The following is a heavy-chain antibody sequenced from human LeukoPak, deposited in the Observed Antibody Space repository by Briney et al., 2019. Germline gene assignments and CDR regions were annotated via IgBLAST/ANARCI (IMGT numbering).Heavy chain of an antibody. CDR2: INHSGST. Sequence: SETLSLTCAVYGGSFSGYYWSWIRQPPGKGLEWIGEINHSGSTNYNPSLKSRVTISVDTSKNQFSLKLSSVTAADTAVYYCARGGITIFGVVTTYYYYYGMDVWDQGTTVTVSS. CDR3: ARGGITIFGVVTTYYYYYGMDV. V-gene: IGHV4-34*01. CDR1: GGSFSGYY. J-gene: IGHJ6*02. D-gene: IGHD3-3*01.